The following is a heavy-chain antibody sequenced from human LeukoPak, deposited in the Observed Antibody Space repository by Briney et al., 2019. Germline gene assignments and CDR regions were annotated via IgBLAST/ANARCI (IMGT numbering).Heavy chain of an antibody. V-gene: IGHV4-4*02. CDR2: IYHSGST. CDR3: ARSAGTGYYYYMDV. CDR1: GGSISSSNW. Sequence: PSETLSLTCAVSGGSISSSNWWSWVRQPPGKGLEWIGEIYHSGSTNYNPSLKSRVTISVDKSKNQFSLKLSSVTAADTAVYYCARSAGTGYYYYMDVWGKGTTVTVSS. J-gene: IGHJ6*03. D-gene: IGHD6-13*01.